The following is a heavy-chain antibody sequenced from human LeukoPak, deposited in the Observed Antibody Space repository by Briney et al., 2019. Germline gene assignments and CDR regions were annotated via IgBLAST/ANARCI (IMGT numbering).Heavy chain of an antibody. CDR3: ARDSYGSGSYMVDY. D-gene: IGHD3-10*01. CDR2: ISSSSSYI. V-gene: IGHV3-21*01. CDR1: GFTFSSYS. Sequence: GGSLRLSCAASGFTFSSYSMNWVRQAPGKGLEWVSSISSSSSYIYYADSVKGRFTISRDNAKNSLYLQMNSLRAEDTAVYYCARDSYGSGSYMVDYWGQGTLAAVSS. J-gene: IGHJ4*02.